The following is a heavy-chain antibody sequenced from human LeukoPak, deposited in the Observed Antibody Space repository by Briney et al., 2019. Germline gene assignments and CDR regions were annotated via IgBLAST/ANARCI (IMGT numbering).Heavy chain of an antibody. CDR1: GFTFSSYE. V-gene: IGHV3-48*03. Sequence: PGGSLRLSCAASGFTFSSYEMNWVRQAPGKGLEWVSYISSTGNTIFYADSVKGRFTISRDNAKNSLYLQMNSLRAEDTAVYYCARGGDSRNYYYYVDVWGKGTTVTVSS. CDR2: ISSTGNTI. J-gene: IGHJ6*03. CDR3: ARGGDSRNYYYYVDV. D-gene: IGHD2-21*02.